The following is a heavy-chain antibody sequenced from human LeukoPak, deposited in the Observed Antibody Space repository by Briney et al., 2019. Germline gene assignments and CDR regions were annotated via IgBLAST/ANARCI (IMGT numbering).Heavy chain of an antibody. CDR2: ISGSAGGT. D-gene: IGHD5-18*01. J-gene: IGHJ4*02. CDR1: GFTFSNYA. Sequence: PGGSLRLSCAASGFTFSNYAMSWVRQAPGKGLEWVSHISGSAGGTYYADSVKGRFTISRDNSKNTLYLQMNSLRAEDTAVYYCAKRSGYSYGSVGSYYFDYWGQGTLVTVSS. V-gene: IGHV3-23*01. CDR3: AKRSGYSYGSVGSYYFDY.